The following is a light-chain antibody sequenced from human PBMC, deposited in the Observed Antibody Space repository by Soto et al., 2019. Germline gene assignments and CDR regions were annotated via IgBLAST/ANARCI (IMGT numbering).Light chain of an antibody. CDR2: GAS. Sequence: ETVMTQSPATLSVSPGETATLSCRASQSVSSKLAWYQQKPGQAPRLLIYGASTRATGIPARFSGSGSGTEFTLTISSLQSEDFVVYYCQQYNNWPPITFGQGTRLEIK. CDR1: QSVSSK. J-gene: IGKJ5*01. V-gene: IGKV3D-15*01. CDR3: QQYNNWPPIT.